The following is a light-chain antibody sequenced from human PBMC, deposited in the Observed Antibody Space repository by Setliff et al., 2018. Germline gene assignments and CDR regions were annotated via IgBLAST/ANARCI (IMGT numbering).Light chain of an antibody. CDR3: SSYTSIGTLRG. CDR1: RRDIGSYNF. CDR2: DVS. Sequence: QSVLTQPASVSGSPGQSITISCTGTRRDIGSYNFVSWYQQHPGKAPKLLISDVSHRPSGVSIRFSGSKSGNTASLTISGLQAEDEADYYCSSYTSIGTLRGFGGGTKVTVL. V-gene: IGLV2-14*03. J-gene: IGLJ2*01.